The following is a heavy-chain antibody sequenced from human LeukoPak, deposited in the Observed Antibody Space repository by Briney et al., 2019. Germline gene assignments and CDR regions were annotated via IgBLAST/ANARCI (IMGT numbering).Heavy chain of an antibody. CDR2: ISSSSSYI. Sequence: GGSLRLSCAASGFTFSSYNMNWVRQAPGKGLEWVSSISSSSSYIYYADSLKGRFTISRDNSRNSLFVQMNSLRAEDTAVYFCAKSRSGSANWALQIFDNWGQGTLVTVSS. J-gene: IGHJ4*02. D-gene: IGHD1-1*01. CDR1: GFTFSSYN. V-gene: IGHV3-21*03. CDR3: AKSRSGSANWALQIFDN.